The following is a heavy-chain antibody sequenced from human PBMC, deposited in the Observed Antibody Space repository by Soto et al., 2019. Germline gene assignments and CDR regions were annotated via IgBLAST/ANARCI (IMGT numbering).Heavy chain of an antibody. CDR2: ISGSGGST. CDR3: ARRGSGSHYDY. CDR1: GFTFSSYA. Sequence: EVQLLESGGGLVQPGGSLRLSCAASGFTFSSYAMRWVRQAPVKGLEWVSAISGSGGSTYYADSVKGRFTISRDNSKNTLYLQMNSLRAEATAVYYCARRGSGSHYDYWGQGTLVTVSS. V-gene: IGHV3-23*01. J-gene: IGHJ4*02. D-gene: IGHD1-26*01.